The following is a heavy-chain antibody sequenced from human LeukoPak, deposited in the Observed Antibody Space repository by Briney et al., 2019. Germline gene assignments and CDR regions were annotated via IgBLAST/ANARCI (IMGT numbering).Heavy chain of an antibody. CDR3: AGTFYPADY. CDR2: IYYSGST. J-gene: IGHJ4*02. D-gene: IGHD2/OR15-2a*01. Sequence: PSETLSLTCTVSGGSISSYYWSWIRQPPGKGLEWIGYIYYSGSTNYNPSLKSRVTISVDTSKNHFSLELRSVTAADTAVYYCAGTFYPADYWGQGTLVTVSS. CDR1: GGSISSYY. V-gene: IGHV4-59*08.